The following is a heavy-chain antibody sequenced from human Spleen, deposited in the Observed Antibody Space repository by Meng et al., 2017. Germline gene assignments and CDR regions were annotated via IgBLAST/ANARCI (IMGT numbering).Heavy chain of an antibody. Sequence: EVQLFGSGGGVVQPGGLLPLSCAASGFTFSSYAINWVRQAPGKGLEWVSAISGGSGDTKLYADSVKGRFTISRDNSKSTLYLQMNSLRVDDTAVYHCARWTSHYDFWGQGTLVTVSS. CDR3: ARWTSHYDF. J-gene: IGHJ4*02. D-gene: IGHD5-24*01. CDR2: ISGGSGDTK. CDR1: GFTFSSYA. V-gene: IGHV3-23*01.